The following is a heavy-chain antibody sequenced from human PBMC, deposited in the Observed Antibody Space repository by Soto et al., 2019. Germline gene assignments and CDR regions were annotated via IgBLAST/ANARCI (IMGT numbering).Heavy chain of an antibody. Sequence: QVQLVQSGVEVKKPGASVRVSCKASGYTFTDYGSTWVRQAPGQGLEWLGWISGYNGNTNYAQKMHGIGKMTTDTSKRPVYMDLASPRDDATAVYYCARIVCFAVVDTDYLGQGTLLTVSS. J-gene: IGHJ4*02. CDR3: ARIVCFAVVDTDY. CDR1: GYTFTDYG. CDR2: ISGYNGNT. D-gene: IGHD3-3*01. V-gene: IGHV1-18*01.